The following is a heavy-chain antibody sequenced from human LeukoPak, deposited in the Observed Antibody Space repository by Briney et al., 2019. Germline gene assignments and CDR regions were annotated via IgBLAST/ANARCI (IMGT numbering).Heavy chain of an antibody. CDR3: ARDALRPRNLDAFDI. CDR2: ISSSSSTI. V-gene: IGHV3-48*04. CDR1: GFTFSSYS. Sequence: PGGSLRLSCAASGFTFSSYSMNWVRQAPGKGLEWVSYISSSSSTIYYADSVKGRFTISRDNAKNSLYLQMNSLRAEDTAVYYCARDALRPRNLDAFDIWGQGTMVTVSS. J-gene: IGHJ3*02.